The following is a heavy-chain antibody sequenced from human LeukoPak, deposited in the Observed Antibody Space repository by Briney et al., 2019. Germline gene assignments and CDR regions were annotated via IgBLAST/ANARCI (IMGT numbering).Heavy chain of an antibody. V-gene: IGHV3-30*03. CDR2: ISYDGSNK. D-gene: IGHD2-2*01. CDR3: ARDRFRGVVVPAAIGN. Sequence: PGRSLRLSCAASGFTFSSYGMHWVRQAPGKGLEWVAVISYDGSNKYYADSVKGRFTISRDNSKNTLYLQMNSLRAEDTAVYYCARDRFRGVVVPAAIGNWGQGTLVTVSS. CDR1: GFTFSSYG. J-gene: IGHJ4*02.